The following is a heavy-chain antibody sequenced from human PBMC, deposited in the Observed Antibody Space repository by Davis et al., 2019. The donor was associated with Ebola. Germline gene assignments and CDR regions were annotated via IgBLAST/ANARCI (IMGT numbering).Heavy chain of an antibody. V-gene: IGHV3-23*01. D-gene: IGHD6-19*01. J-gene: IGHJ6*02. CDR2: ISGSGGST. Sequence: GESLKISCAASGFTFSSYAMSWVRQAPGKGLEWVSAISGSGGSTYYADSVKGRFTISRDNSKNTLYLQMNSLRAEDTAVYYCAKGQWLVDLGYYGMDVWGQGTTVTVSS. CDR1: GFTFSSYA. CDR3: AKGQWLVDLGYYGMDV.